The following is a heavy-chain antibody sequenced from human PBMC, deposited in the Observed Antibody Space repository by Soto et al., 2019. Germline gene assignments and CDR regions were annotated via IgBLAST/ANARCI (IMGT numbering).Heavy chain of an antibody. CDR2: ISGGGIST. V-gene: IGHV3-23*01. J-gene: IGHJ5*02. D-gene: IGHD3-10*01. CDR3: ARDAISMVRGTNNWFEP. Sequence: EVQLLESGGGLVQPGGSLTLSCAASGFTFSNYAMSWVRQAPGKGLEWVSAISGGGISTYYADSVRGRFTISRDNSMNTLYLRMNRLRAEDTAVYYCARDAISMVRGTNNWFEPWGQGTLVTVSS. CDR1: GFTFSNYA.